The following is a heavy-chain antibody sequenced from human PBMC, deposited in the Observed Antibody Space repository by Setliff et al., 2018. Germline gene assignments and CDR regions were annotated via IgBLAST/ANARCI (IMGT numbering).Heavy chain of an antibody. CDR2: IWYDGSNK. CDR1: GFTFRSYG. V-gene: IGHV3-33*06. J-gene: IGHJ6*03. D-gene: IGHD2-2*02. CDR3: AKSGGYCSSTSCYNYYYYMDV. Sequence: LRLSCAASGFTFRSYGMHWVRQAPGKGLEWVAVIWYDGSNKYYADSVKGRFTISRDNSKNTMYLQMNSLRAEDTAVYYCAKSGGYCSSTSCYNYYYYMDVWGKGTTVTVSS.